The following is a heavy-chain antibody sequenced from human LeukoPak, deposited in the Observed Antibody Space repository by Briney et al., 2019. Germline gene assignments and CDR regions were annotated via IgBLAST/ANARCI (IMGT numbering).Heavy chain of an antibody. CDR2: IYYSGST. Sequence: SETLSLTCTVSGGSISSYYWSWIRQPPGKGLEWLGYIYYSGSTNYNPSLKSRVTISVDTSKNQFSLKLSSVTAADTAVYYCASWSGYSYGYLAFDIWGQGTMVTVSS. V-gene: IGHV4-59*01. CDR1: GGSISSYY. J-gene: IGHJ3*02. CDR3: ASWSGYSYGYLAFDI. D-gene: IGHD5-18*01.